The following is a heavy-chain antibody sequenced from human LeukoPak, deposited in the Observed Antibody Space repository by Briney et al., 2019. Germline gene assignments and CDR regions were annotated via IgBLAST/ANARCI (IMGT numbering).Heavy chain of an antibody. CDR3: AKDGRITNTFIVVVITPDAFDI. J-gene: IGHJ3*02. V-gene: IGHV3-23*01. Sequence: GGSLRLSCAASGFTFDDYAMHWVRQAPGKGLEWVSGISGSGGSTYYADSVKGRFTISRDNSKNTLYLQMNSLRAEDTAVYYCAKDGRITNTFIVVVITPDAFDIWGQGTMVTVSS. CDR1: GFTFDDYA. D-gene: IGHD3-22*01. CDR2: ISGSGGST.